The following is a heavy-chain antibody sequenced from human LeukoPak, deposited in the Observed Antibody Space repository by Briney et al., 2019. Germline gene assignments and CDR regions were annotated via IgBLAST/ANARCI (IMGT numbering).Heavy chain of an antibody. Sequence: AGGSLRLSCAASGFTFSSYAMSWVRQAPGKGLEWVSAISGSGDSTYYADSVKGRFTISRGNSKNTLYLQMNSLRAEDTAIYYCAKEITMIVVAPEAFDIWGQGTMVTVSS. CDR2: ISGSGDST. D-gene: IGHD3-22*01. V-gene: IGHV3-23*01. J-gene: IGHJ3*02. CDR3: AKEITMIVVAPEAFDI. CDR1: GFTFSSYA.